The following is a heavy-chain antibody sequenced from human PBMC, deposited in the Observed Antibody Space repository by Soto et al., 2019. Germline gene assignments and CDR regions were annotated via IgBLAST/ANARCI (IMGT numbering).Heavy chain of an antibody. CDR3: VKPPGNPAPYYSYDMDV. J-gene: IGHJ6*02. CDR1: VFTFSTYP. V-gene: IGHV3-23*01. CDR2: ISGSGIST. Sequence: GGSLRLSCASSVFTFSTYPMSCVRQAPGKGLEWVSGISGSGISTYYTDSVKGRFTISRDNSKNTVFLQMNSLRDEDTAVYYCVKPPGNPAPYYSYDMDVLGQGTTVNGSS.